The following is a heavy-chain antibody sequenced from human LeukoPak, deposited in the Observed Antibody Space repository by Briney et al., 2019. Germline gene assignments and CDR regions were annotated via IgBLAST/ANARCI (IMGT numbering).Heavy chain of an antibody. J-gene: IGHJ6*03. V-gene: IGHV4-59*01. D-gene: IGHD2-15*01. CDR2: IYYSGST. Sequence: SETLSLTCTVSGGSISSYYWSWIRQPPGKGLEWIGYIYYSGSTNYNPSLKSRVTISVDTSKNQFSLKLSSVTAADTAVYYCARNVGYCSGGSCYHYYMDVWGKGTTVTISS. CDR3: ARNVGYCSGGSCYHYYMDV. CDR1: GGSISSYY.